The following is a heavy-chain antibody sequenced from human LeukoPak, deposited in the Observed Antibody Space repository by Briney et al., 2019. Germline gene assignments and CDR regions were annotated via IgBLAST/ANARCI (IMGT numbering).Heavy chain of an antibody. Sequence: SVKVSCKASGGTFSSYAISWVRQAPVQGLEWMGRIIPIFGTANYAQKFQGRVTITTDESTSTAYMELSSLRSEDTAVYYCARESMVRGVNNSDYWGQGTLVTVSS. CDR2: IIPIFGTA. CDR3: ARESMVRGVNNSDY. V-gene: IGHV1-69*05. D-gene: IGHD3-10*01. CDR1: GGTFSSYA. J-gene: IGHJ4*02.